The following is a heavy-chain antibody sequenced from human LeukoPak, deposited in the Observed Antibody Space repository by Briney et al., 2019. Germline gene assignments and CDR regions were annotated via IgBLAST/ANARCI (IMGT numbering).Heavy chain of an antibody. D-gene: IGHD3-22*01. J-gene: IGHJ6*02. V-gene: IGHV4-39*01. Sequence: PSETLSLTCAVYGGSFSGYYWGWIRQPPGKGLEWIGSISYSGSTYYNPSLKSRVTISVDTSKNQFSLNLSSLTAADTAVYYCASRRQGGYYPHYHYYGMDVWGQGTTVTVYS. CDR3: ASRRQGGYYPHYHYYGMDV. CDR2: ISYSGST. CDR1: GGSFSGYY.